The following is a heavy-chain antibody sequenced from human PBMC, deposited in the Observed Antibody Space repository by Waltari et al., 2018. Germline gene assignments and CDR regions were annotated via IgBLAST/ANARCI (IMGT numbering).Heavy chain of an antibody. CDR2: FDPEDGET. CDR3: AATRITMVRGVMDNWFDP. D-gene: IGHD3-10*01. J-gene: IGHJ5*02. V-gene: IGHV1-24*01. CDR1: GYTLTELS. Sequence: QVQLVQSGAEVKKPGASVKVSCKVSGYTLTELSMHWVRQAHGKGLEWMGCFDPEDGETIYAQKFQGRVTMTEDTSTDTAYMELSSLRSEDTAVYYCAATRITMVRGVMDNWFDPWGQGTLVTVSS.